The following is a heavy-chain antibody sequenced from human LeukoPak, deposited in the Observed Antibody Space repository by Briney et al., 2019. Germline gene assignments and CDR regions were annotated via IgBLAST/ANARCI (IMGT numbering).Heavy chain of an antibody. V-gene: IGHV1-18*01. CDR2: ISAYNGNT. D-gene: IGHD3-16*02. CDR3: ARDPLITFGGVIDYFDY. CDR1: GYTFTSYG. J-gene: IGHJ4*02. Sequence: ASVKVSCKASGYTFTSYGISWVRQAPGQGLEWMGWISAYNGNTNYAQKLQGRVTMTTDTSTSTAYMELRSLRPDDTAVYYCARDPLITFGGVIDYFDYWGQGTLVTVSS.